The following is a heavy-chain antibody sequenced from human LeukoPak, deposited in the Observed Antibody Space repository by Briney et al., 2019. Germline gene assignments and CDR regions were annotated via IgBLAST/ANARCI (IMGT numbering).Heavy chain of an antibody. V-gene: IGHV4-59*08. CDR1: GGSISSYY. D-gene: IGHD3-22*01. CDR3: ARPSYDGSGAYAFDI. CDR2: IYYTGST. J-gene: IGHJ3*02. Sequence: SETLSLTCTVSGGSISSYYWSWIRQPPGKGLERIGYIYYTGSTNYNPSLKSRVTISVDTSKNQFSLRLTSVTAADTAVYYCARPSYDGSGAYAFDIWGLGTLVTVSS.